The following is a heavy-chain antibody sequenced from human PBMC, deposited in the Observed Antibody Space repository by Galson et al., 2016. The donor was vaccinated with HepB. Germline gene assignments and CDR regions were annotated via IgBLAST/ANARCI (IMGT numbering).Heavy chain of an antibody. D-gene: IGHD3-16*01. V-gene: IGHV3-13*01. J-gene: IGHJ5*02. CDR1: GFNFDSYD. CDR2: MGTAGET. Sequence: SLRLSCAASGFNFDSYDMHWVRQVTGGGLEWVSSMGTAGETFYSDSAVGRFIISRDNAKDYLYLQMDNLTEGDTAVYYCGRDRGSLGGLWFDPRGQGTLVIVSS. CDR3: GRDRGSLGGLWFDP.